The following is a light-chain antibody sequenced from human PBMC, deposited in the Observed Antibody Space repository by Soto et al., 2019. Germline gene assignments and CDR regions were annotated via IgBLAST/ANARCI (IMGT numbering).Light chain of an antibody. V-gene: IGKV1-5*03. Sequence: IQLTQSASTLSGSVGDRVTITCRARHGFXNWFGWYQEKPGKAPKLLXATASSLESGGPSRLSGSGSATEFTLTISSLQPEDFANYYCQQYKSYSWTFGQGTKVDIK. J-gene: IGKJ1*01. CDR1: HGFXNW. CDR3: QQYKSYSWT. CDR2: TAS.